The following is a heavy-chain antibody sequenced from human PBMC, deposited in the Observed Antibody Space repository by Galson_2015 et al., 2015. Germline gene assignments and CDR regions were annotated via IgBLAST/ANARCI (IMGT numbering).Heavy chain of an antibody. V-gene: IGHV4-59*01. CDR2: IYYSGST. J-gene: IGHJ4*02. D-gene: IGHD6-19*01. CDR3: ARDILAVGEGNY. Sequence: SETLSLTCTVSGGSISSSYWSWIRQPPGKGLEWIGYIYYSGSTNYNPSLKSRVTISVDTSKNQFSLKLSSVTAADTAVYYCARDILAVGEGNYWGQGTLVTVSS. CDR1: GGSISSSY.